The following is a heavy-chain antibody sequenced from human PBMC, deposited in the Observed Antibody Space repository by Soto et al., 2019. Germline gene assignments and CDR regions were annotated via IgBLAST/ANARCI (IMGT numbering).Heavy chain of an antibody. CDR3: ARRDDILTGYYYYGMDV. V-gene: IGHV1-8*01. Sequence: ASVKVSCKASGYTFTSYDINWVRQATGQGLEWMGWMNPNSGNTGYAQKFQGRVTMTRNTSISTAYMELSSLRSDDTAVYYCARRDDILTGYYYYGMDVWGQGTTGTFSS. J-gene: IGHJ6*02. D-gene: IGHD3-9*01. CDR2: MNPNSGNT. CDR1: GYTFTSYD.